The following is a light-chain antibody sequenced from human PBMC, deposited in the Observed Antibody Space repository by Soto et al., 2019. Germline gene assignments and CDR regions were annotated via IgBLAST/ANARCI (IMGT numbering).Light chain of an antibody. Sequence: DVQMTQSPSSVSASVGDRVTITCRASQGSSSWLAWYQQKPGNAPKLLIYAASRLQSGVPSRFSGSGSGTDFTLTISSLQPEDFATYYCQQANSFPLTFGGGTKVEIK. CDR3: QQANSFPLT. V-gene: IGKV1-12*01. CDR2: AAS. J-gene: IGKJ4*01. CDR1: QGSSSW.